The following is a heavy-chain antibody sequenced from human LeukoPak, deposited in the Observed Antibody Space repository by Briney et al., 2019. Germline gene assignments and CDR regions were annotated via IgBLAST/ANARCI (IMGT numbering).Heavy chain of an antibody. Sequence: GESLKISCKGSGYSFTSYWIGWVRQMPGKGLDWMGIIYPGDSDTRYSPSFQGQVTISADKSISTAYLQWSSLKASDTAMYYCARTKFGTAPLQGFDPWGQGTLVTVSS. CDR3: ARTKFGTAPLQGFDP. CDR1: GYSFTSYW. CDR2: IYPGDSDT. V-gene: IGHV5-51*01. J-gene: IGHJ5*02. D-gene: IGHD1-1*01.